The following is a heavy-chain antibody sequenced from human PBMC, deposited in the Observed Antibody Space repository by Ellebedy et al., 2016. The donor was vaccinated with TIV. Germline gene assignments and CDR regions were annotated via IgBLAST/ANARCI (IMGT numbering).Heavy chain of an antibody. V-gene: IGHV3-23*01. Sequence: GESLKISCAASGFTFSSYAMSWVRQAPGKGLEWVSYISGSGGMMDHADSVKGRFTISRDNSKDTLYLQVNSLRAEDTAVYYCARDPVGVGPAFDIWGQGTMVTVSS. CDR3: ARDPVGVGPAFDI. D-gene: IGHD4-23*01. CDR1: GFTFSSYA. J-gene: IGHJ3*02. CDR2: ISGSGGMM.